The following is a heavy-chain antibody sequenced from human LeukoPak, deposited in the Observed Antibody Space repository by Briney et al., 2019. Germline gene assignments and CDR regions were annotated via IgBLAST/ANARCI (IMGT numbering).Heavy chain of an antibody. J-gene: IGHJ4*02. CDR1: GFTFSSYS. V-gene: IGHV3-21*04. CDR3: ARVGYSGFEPLFDH. CDR2: ISSSSSYI. D-gene: IGHD5-12*01. Sequence: GGSLRLSCAASGFTFSSYSMNWVRQAPGKGLEWVSSISSSSSYIYYADSVKGRFTISRGNAKNSLSLQMNSLRAEDTALYYCARVGYSGFEPLFDHWGQGTLVTVSS.